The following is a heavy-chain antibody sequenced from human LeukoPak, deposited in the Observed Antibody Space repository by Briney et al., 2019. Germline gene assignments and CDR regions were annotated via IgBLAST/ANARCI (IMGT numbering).Heavy chain of an antibody. V-gene: IGHV1-69*13. CDR1: GYTFTSYA. Sequence: SVKVSCKASGYTFTSYAISWVRQAPGQGLEWMGGIIPIFGTANYAQKFQGRVTITADESTSTAYMELSSLRSEDTAVYYCARGYSYGSGSYLNYWGQGTLVTVSS. CDR3: ARGYSYGSGSYLNY. D-gene: IGHD3-10*01. CDR2: IIPIFGTA. J-gene: IGHJ4*02.